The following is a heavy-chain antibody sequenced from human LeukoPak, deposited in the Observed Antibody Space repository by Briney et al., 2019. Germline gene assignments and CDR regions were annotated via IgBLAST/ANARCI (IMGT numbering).Heavy chain of an antibody. D-gene: IGHD6-19*01. CDR3: ATPLLSYSSGWYYFDY. V-gene: IGHV1-24*01. J-gene: IGHJ4*02. CDR1: GYTLTELS. CDR2: FYPEDGET. Sequence: ASVKVSCKVSGYTLTELSMHWVRQAPGKGLEGMGGFYPEDGETIYAQKFQGRVTMTEDTSTDTAYMELSSLRSEDTAVYYCATPLLSYSSGWYYFDYWGQGTLVTVSS.